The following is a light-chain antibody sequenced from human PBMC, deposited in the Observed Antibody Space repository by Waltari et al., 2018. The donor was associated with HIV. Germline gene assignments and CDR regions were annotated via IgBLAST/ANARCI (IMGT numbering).Light chain of an antibody. CDR2: DAS. CDR3: QQRSNWPPLT. J-gene: IGKJ4*01. Sequence: EIVLTQSPATLSLSPGERATLSCRASQSVSNYLAWYQQKPGQPPRLLIYDASNRATGIPARFSVSGSGTDFTLTISSLEPEDSAVYYCQQRSNWPPLTFGGGTKVEI. V-gene: IGKV3-11*01. CDR1: QSVSNY.